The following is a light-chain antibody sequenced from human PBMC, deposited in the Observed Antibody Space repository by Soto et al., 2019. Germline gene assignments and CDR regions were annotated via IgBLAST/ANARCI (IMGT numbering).Light chain of an antibody. J-gene: IGLJ2*01. CDR2: EVS. CDR3: SSSTSSDTLL. V-gene: IGLV2-14*01. CDR1: SSDVGGYNY. Sequence: QSALTQPASVSGSPGQSITISCTGTSSDVGGYNYVSWYQQHPGKAPKLMIYEVSNRPSGVSNRFSGSKSGNTASLTISGLQAEVEADYYCSSSTSSDTLLFGGGTKLTVL.